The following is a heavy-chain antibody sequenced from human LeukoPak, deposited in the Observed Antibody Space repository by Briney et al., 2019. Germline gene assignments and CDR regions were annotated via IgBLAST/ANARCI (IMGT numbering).Heavy chain of an antibody. CDR2: IYPGDSDT. Sequence: GESLKISCKGSGYSFTSKWIGWGRQMPGKGLEWMGIIYPGDSDTRYSPSFQGQVTISADKSISTSYLQWSSLKASDTVMYYSARTWSGYYYYFDYWGQGTLVTVSS. D-gene: IGHD3-3*01. CDR1: GYSFTSKW. V-gene: IGHV5-51*01. J-gene: IGHJ4*02. CDR3: ARTWSGYYYYFDY.